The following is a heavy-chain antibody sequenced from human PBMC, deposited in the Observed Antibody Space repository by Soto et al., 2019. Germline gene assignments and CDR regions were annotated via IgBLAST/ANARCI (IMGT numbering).Heavy chain of an antibody. CDR2: ISAYNGNT. D-gene: IGHD6-6*01. Sequence: ASVKVSCKASGYTFTSYGISWVRQAPGQGLEWMGWISAYNGNTNYAQKLQGRVTMTTDTSTSTAYMELRSLRSDDTAVYYCARDLWGLAARRNYSYSGMDVWGQGTTVTVSS. CDR3: ARDLWGLAARRNYSYSGMDV. CDR1: GYTFTSYG. V-gene: IGHV1-18*01. J-gene: IGHJ6*02.